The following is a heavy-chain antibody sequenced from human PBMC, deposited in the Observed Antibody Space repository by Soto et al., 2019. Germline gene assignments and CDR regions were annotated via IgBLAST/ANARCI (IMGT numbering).Heavy chain of an antibody. Sequence: GESLKISCKGSGYSFTSYWIGWVRQMPGKGLEWMGIIYSGDSDTRYSPSFQGQVTISADKSISTAYLQWSSLKASDTAMYYCARQGGLLEWFERGSSRYYYMGVWGKGTTVTVSS. J-gene: IGHJ6*03. D-gene: IGHD3-3*01. V-gene: IGHV5-51*01. CDR2: IYSGDSDT. CDR3: ARQGGLLEWFERGSSRYYYMGV. CDR1: GYSFTSYW.